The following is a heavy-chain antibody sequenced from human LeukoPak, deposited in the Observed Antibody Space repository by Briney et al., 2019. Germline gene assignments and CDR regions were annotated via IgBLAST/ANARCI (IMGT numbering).Heavy chain of an antibody. Sequence: GASVKVSCKASGYTFTGYYMHWVRQAPGQGLEWMGWINPNSGGTNYAQKFQGRVTMTRDTSISTAYMELSRLRSDDTAVYYCARGHDSSGYFFDYWGQGTLVTVSS. CDR1: GYTFTGYY. J-gene: IGHJ4*02. CDR2: INPNSGGT. V-gene: IGHV1-2*02. CDR3: ARGHDSSGYFFDY. D-gene: IGHD3-22*01.